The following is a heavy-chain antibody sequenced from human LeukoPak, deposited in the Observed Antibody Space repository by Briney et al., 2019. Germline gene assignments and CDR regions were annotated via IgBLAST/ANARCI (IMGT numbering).Heavy chain of an antibody. D-gene: IGHD5-24*01. CDR3: AKDRGGMSTVDLEY. CDR2: IRYDGSNK. CDR1: GFTFSSYG. Sequence: GGSLRLSCAASGFTFSSYGMHWVRQAPGKGLEWVAFIRYDGSNKYYADSVKGRFTISRDNSKNTLYLQMNSLRAEDTAVYYCAKDRGGMSTVDLEYWGQGTLVTVSS. J-gene: IGHJ4*02. V-gene: IGHV3-30*02.